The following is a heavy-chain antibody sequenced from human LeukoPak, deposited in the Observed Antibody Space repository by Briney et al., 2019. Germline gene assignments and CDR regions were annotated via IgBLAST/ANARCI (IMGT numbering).Heavy chain of an antibody. CDR3: ARGYSSGGYNWFDP. V-gene: IGHV4-59*08. J-gene: IGHJ5*02. Sequence: SETLSLTCTVSGGSISSYCWSWIRQPPGKGLEWIGYIYYSGSTNYNPSLKSRVTISVDTSKNQFSLKLSSVTAADTAVYYCARGYSSGGYNWFDPWGQRTLVTVSS. CDR1: GGSISSYC. CDR2: IYYSGST. D-gene: IGHD6-19*01.